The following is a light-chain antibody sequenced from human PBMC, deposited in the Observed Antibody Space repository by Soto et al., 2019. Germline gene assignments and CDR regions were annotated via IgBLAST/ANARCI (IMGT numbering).Light chain of an antibody. CDR1: QSIGSW. J-gene: IGKJ5*01. Sequence: DIQMTQSPSTLSASVGDRVTITCRASQSIGSWLAWYQQKPGKAPKLLIYAASSLQSGVPSRFSGSGSGTDFTLTISSLQRDDFGTYYCQQTDSFPITFGQGTRLEIK. CDR2: AAS. CDR3: QQTDSFPIT. V-gene: IGKV1-12*01.